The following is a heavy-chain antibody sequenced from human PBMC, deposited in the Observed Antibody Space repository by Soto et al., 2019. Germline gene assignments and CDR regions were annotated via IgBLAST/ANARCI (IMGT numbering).Heavy chain of an antibody. V-gene: IGHV3-74*01. J-gene: IGHJ6*02. CDR3: ARSAPGAYCSGGSCYFYYYGMDV. D-gene: IGHD2-15*01. CDR2: INSDGSST. CDR1: GFTFSSYW. Sequence: VGSLRLSCAASGFTFSSYWMHWVRQAPGKGLVWVSRINSDGSSTSCADSVKGRFTISRDNAKNTLYLQMNSLRAEDTAVYYCARSAPGAYCSGGSCYFYYYGMDVWGQGTTVTVSS.